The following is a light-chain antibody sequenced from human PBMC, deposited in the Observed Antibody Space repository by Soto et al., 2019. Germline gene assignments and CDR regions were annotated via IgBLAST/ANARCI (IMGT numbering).Light chain of an antibody. Sequence: EIVMTQSPVTLSVSPGERATLSCRASQSVSSKLAWYQQKPGQAPRLLIYGASTRATGIPARFSGSGSGTEFTLSISSLQSEDFAVYYCQQYNNWPQTFGQGTKLDIK. CDR2: GAS. J-gene: IGKJ2*01. CDR1: QSVSSK. CDR3: QQYNNWPQT. V-gene: IGKV3-15*01.